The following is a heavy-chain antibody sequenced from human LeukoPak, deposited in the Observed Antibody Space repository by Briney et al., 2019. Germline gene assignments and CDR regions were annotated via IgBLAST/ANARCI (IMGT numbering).Heavy chain of an antibody. J-gene: IGHJ3*02. Sequence: SLKISCKGSGFTFSDYYMSWIRQAPGKGLEWVSYISSSGSTIYYADSVKGRFTISRDNAKNSLYLQMNSLRAEDTAVYYCARDRYYYDSSGYSAFDIWGQGTMVTVSS. V-gene: IGHV3-11*04. CDR1: GFTFSDYY. CDR3: ARDRYYYDSSGYSAFDI. D-gene: IGHD3-22*01. CDR2: ISSSGSTI.